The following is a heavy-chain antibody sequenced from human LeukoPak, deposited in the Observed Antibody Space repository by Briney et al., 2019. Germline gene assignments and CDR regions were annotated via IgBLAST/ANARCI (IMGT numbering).Heavy chain of an antibody. V-gene: IGHV1-18*01. CDR1: GYTFTSYG. D-gene: IGHD3-10*01. CDR3: ARVGEFAAALDY. J-gene: IGHJ4*02. Sequence: GASVKVSCKASGYTFTSYGISWVRQATGQGREGMGWISAYNGNTNYAQKLQGRVTMSTDTSTSTAYMELRSLRSDDTAVYYCARVGEFAAALDYWGQGTLVTVSS. CDR2: ISAYNGNT.